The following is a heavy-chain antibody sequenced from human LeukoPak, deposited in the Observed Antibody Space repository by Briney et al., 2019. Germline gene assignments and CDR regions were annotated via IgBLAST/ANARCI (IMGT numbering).Heavy chain of an antibody. Sequence: SETLSLTCTVSGGSISSGSYYWSWIRQPAGKGLEWIGRIYTSGSTKYNPSLRSRVTISVDTSKNQFSLKLSSVTAADTAVYYCAREWVGSGWYGYFQHWGQGTLVTVSS. V-gene: IGHV4-61*02. D-gene: IGHD6-19*01. CDR3: AREWVGSGWYGYFQH. CDR2: IYTSGST. J-gene: IGHJ1*01. CDR1: GGSISSGSYY.